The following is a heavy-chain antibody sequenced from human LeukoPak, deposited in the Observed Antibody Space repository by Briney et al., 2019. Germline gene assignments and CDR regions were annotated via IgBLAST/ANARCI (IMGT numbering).Heavy chain of an antibody. V-gene: IGHV3-23*01. CDR1: GFTFNSYA. CDR2: VFGSGGSA. D-gene: IGHD6-19*01. CDR3: GKTTVGYSSGRYPGWPIDY. J-gene: IGHJ4*02. Sequence: GGSLRLSCVASGFTFNSYAMYWVRQAPGKGLEWVAGVFGSGGSAHYTDSVEGRFTIFRDNSKNTVYLQMSSLRAEDTAVYYCGKTTVGYSSGRYPGWPIDYWAREPWSPSLQ.